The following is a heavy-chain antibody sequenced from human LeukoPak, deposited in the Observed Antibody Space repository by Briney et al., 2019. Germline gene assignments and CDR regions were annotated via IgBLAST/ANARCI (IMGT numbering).Heavy chain of an antibody. Sequence: SETLSLTCAVYGESFSGYYWSWIRQPPGKGLEWIGEINHSGSTNYNPSLKSRVTISVDTSKNQFSLKLSSLTAADTAVYYCAREDTAMVIRVRSGMDVWGQGTTVTVSS. CDR2: INHSGST. CDR3: AREDTAMVIRVRSGMDV. D-gene: IGHD5-18*01. J-gene: IGHJ6*02. CDR1: GESFSGYY. V-gene: IGHV4-34*01.